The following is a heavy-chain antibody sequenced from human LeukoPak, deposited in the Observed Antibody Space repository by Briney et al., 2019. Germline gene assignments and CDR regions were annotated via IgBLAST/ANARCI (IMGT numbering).Heavy chain of an antibody. CDR1: GYTFSSYG. CDR3: ARDLLEELRDFAWFDP. J-gene: IGHJ5*02. Sequence: ASVKVSCKASGYTFSSYGISWVRQAPGQGLEWMGWISAYNGNTNYAQKFQGRVTLTTDTSTSTAYMELKSLRSDDTAVYYCARDLLEELRDFAWFDPWGQGTLVTVSS. V-gene: IGHV1-18*01. CDR2: ISAYNGNT. D-gene: IGHD3-10*01.